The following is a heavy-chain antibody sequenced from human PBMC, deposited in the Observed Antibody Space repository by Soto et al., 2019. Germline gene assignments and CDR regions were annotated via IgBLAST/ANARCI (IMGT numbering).Heavy chain of an antibody. CDR2: MNPNSGNT. CDR1: GYTFTSYD. D-gene: IGHD5-18*01. V-gene: IGHV1-8*01. Sequence: AAVKVSCKASGYTFTSYDINWVRQATGQGLEWMGWMNPNSGNTGYTQKFQGRVTMTRNTSISTAYMELSSLRSEDTAVYYCARHTAMAAFDIWGQGTMVTVSS. J-gene: IGHJ3*02. CDR3: ARHTAMAAFDI.